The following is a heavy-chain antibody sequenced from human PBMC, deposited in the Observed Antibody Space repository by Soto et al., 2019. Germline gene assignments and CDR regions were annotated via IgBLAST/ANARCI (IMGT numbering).Heavy chain of an antibody. CDR2: IYPSDSYT. CDR1: GFSFTNYW. Sequence: RVESLKISCKGSGFSFTNYWIGWVRQTPRKGLQWMGIIYPSDSYTRYSPSFQGQVTISAAKSINTAYLQCSSLKASDTAMYYCTRREYYYDSTGYYRDAFDIWGKGTSVTVSS. J-gene: IGHJ3*02. D-gene: IGHD3-22*01. V-gene: IGHV5-51*01. CDR3: TRREYYYDSTGYYRDAFDI.